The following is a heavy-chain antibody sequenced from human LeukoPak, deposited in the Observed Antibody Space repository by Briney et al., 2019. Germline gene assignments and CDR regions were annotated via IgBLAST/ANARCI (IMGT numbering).Heavy chain of an antibody. CDR1: GFTFGDYA. CDR2: IRSKAYGGTT. V-gene: IGHV3-49*04. J-gene: IGHJ4*02. CDR3: TGDRGGYSYGYGDY. D-gene: IGHD5-18*01. Sequence: GGSLRLSCTASGFTFGDYAMSWVRQAPGKGLEWVGFIRSKAYGGTTEYAASVKGRFTISRDDSKSIAYLQMNSLKTEDTAVYYCTGDRGGYSYGYGDYWGQGTLVIVSS.